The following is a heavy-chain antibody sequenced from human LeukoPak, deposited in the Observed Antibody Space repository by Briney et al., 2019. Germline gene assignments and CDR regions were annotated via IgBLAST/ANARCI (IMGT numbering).Heavy chain of an antibody. CDR1: GFTFSGSD. CDR3: TRHNYDRSGYGAFDI. V-gene: IGHV3-73*01. Sequence: PGGSLRLSCAASGFTFSGSDIHWVRQASGKGLEWVGHIRSKTNNYATADAASVKGRFTFSRDDSKNTAYIQMNSLKTEDTAVYYCTRHNYDRSGYGAFDIWGQGRMVTVSS. J-gene: IGHJ3*02. D-gene: IGHD3-22*01. CDR2: IRSKTNNYAT.